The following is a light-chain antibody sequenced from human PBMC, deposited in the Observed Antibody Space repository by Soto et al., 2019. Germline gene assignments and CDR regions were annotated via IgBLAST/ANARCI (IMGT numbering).Light chain of an antibody. Sequence: EILVTQSPATLSFSPGERATLSCRASQSVSSYLAWYQQKPGQAPRLLIYDASNRATGIPARFSGSGSGTDFTLTISSLEPEDFAVYYCQQRSNWPTFGQGTRLEIK. V-gene: IGKV3-11*01. J-gene: IGKJ5*01. CDR2: DAS. CDR1: QSVSSY. CDR3: QQRSNWPT.